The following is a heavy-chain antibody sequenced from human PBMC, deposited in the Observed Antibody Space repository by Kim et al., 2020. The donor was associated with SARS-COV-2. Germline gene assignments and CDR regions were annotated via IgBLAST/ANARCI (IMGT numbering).Heavy chain of an antibody. V-gene: IGHV4-39*01. J-gene: IGHJ4*02. CDR2: IYYSGTT. CDR1: GGSINISPYY. D-gene: IGHD3-16*01. Sequence: SETLSLTCAVSGGSINISPYYWVWIRQPPGKGLEWIGNIYYSGTTYYNPSLKSRLTISADTSKNQFSLKLSSVTAADTALYYCARRLGDSSNFDYWGQGTLVTVSS. CDR3: ARRLGDSSNFDY.